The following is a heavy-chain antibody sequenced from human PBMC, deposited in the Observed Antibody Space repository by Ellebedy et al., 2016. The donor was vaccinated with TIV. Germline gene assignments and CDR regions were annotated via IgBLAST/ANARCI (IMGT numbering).Heavy chain of an antibody. D-gene: IGHD1-1*01. Sequence: GESLKISCAASGFTFSSYAMHWVRQAPGKGLEWVAVMSNDGSNTYYVDSVRGRFTISRDNSKNTLYLQMNSPRAEDTAVYYCAKEPKVHAGPWYFDLWGRGTLVTVSS. CDR1: GFTFSSYA. V-gene: IGHV3-30*18. CDR2: MSNDGSNT. J-gene: IGHJ2*01. CDR3: AKEPKVHAGPWYFDL.